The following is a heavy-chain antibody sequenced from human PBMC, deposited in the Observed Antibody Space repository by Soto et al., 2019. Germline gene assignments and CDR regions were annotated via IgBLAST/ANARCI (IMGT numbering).Heavy chain of an antibody. CDR1: GGTFNTYA. D-gene: IGHD3-10*01. Sequence: QMQLVQSGAEVKERGSSVKISCKTSGGTFNTYALTWVRQAPGQGLEWIGGIIPIFGIKNVAQRFQGRVTINADESLTTAYMEMTSLRSDDTAVYYCAQEAGDHWGKGTLVTVSS. V-gene: IGHV1-69*01. J-gene: IGHJ4*02. CDR3: AQEAGDH. CDR2: IIPIFGIK.